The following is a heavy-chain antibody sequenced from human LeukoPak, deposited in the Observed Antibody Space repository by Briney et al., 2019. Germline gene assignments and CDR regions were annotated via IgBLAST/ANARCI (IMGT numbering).Heavy chain of an antibody. D-gene: IGHD6-19*01. CDR2: IDTSGNT. V-gene: IGHV4-4*07. J-gene: IGHJ4*02. CDR3: ARDRGSGWYVY. Sequence: SETLSLTCAVYGGSFSGYYWSWIRQPAGKGLEWIGRIDTSGNTNYDPSLKGRITMSVDTSKNQFSLKLSSVTAADTAVYYCARDRGSGWYVYWGQGTLVTVSS. CDR1: GGSFSGYY.